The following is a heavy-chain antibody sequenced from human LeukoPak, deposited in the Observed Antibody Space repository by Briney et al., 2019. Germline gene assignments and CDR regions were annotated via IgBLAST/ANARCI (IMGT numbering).Heavy chain of an antibody. D-gene: IGHD4-17*01. CDR3: AKDRDYGDYDWFDP. CDR1: GFSARSYY. J-gene: IGHJ5*02. Sequence: GGSLRLSCAVSGFSARSYYMSWVRQAPGKGLEWVSLIRGSGETFYADSVKGRFSISRDDSKNTVYLQMNSLRAEDTAVYYCAKDRDYGDYDWFDPWGQGTLVTVSS. V-gene: IGHV3-66*03. CDR2: IRGSGET.